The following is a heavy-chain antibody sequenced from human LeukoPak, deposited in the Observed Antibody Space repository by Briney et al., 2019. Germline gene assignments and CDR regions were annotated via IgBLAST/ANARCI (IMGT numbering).Heavy chain of an antibody. V-gene: IGHV3-30*04. CDR2: ISYDGTNK. Sequence: GGSLRLSCAASGFIFSSYAIHWVRQAPGKGLEWVAVISYDGTNKNYADPVKGRFTISRDNSKNTLSLQMNSLRVEDTAVYYCARDLRGMVAATLDYWGQGTLVTVSS. D-gene: IGHD2-15*01. J-gene: IGHJ4*02. CDR3: ARDLRGMVAATLDY. CDR1: GFIFSSYA.